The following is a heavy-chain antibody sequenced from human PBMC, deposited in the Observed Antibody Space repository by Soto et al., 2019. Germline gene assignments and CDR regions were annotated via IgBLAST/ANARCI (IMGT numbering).Heavy chain of an antibody. CDR3: ARPRLEMATIKAGMDV. J-gene: IGHJ6*02. D-gene: IGHD5-12*01. CDR2: IWYDGSNK. Sequence: GGSLRLSCAASGFTFSSYGMHWVRQAPGKGLEWVAVIWYDGSNKYYADSVKGRFTISRDNSKNTLYLQMNSLRAEDTAVYYCARPRLEMATIKAGMDVWGQGTTVTVSS. V-gene: IGHV3-33*01. CDR1: GFTFSSYG.